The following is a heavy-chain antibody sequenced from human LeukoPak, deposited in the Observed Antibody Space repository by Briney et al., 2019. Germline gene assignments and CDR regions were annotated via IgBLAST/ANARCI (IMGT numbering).Heavy chain of an antibody. J-gene: IGHJ4*02. CDR2: INHSGST. D-gene: IGHD6-19*01. CDR3: ASERVAVAGMEGGY. CDR1: GGSFSGYY. V-gene: IGHV4-34*01. Sequence: SETLSLTCAVYGGSFSGYYWSWIRQPPGKGLEWIGEINHSGSTNYNPSLKSRVTISVDTSKNQFSLKLSSVTAADTAAYYCASERVAVAGMEGGYWGQGTLVTVSS.